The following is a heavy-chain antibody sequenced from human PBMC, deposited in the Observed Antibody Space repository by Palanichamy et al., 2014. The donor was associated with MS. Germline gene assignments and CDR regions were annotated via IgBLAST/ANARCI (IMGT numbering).Heavy chain of an antibody. D-gene: IGHD3-22*01. CDR1: GGSISSGGYY. CDR2: IYYSMST. CDR3: ARDSSGYLNLHY. Sequence: QVQLQESGPGLVKPSQTLSLTCTVSGGSISSGGYYWHWIRQHPGEGLEWIGYIYYSMSTWYNSSLKSRVTISIDTSKNHFSLKLSSVTAADTAVYYCARDSSGYLNLHYWGQGTLVTVSS. J-gene: IGHJ4*02. V-gene: IGHV4-31*03.